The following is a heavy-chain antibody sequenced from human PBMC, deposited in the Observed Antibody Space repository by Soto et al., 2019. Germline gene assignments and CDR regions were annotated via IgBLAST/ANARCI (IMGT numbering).Heavy chain of an antibody. CDR1: GGSISSYY. V-gene: IGHV4-59*01. CDR2: IYYSGST. D-gene: IGHD3-10*01. CDR3: ARGGYGSGSYYFDY. Sequence: SETLSLTCTVSGGSISSYYWSWIRQPPGKGLEWIGYIYYSGSTNYNPSLKSRVTISVDTSKNQFSLKLSSVTAADTAVYYCARGGYGSGSYYFDYWDQGTLVTVSS. J-gene: IGHJ4*02.